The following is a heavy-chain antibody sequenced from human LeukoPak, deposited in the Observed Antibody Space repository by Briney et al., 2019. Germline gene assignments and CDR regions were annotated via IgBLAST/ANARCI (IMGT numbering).Heavy chain of an antibody. D-gene: IGHD1-26*01. CDR3: ARAHYPFGVVGATLGY. Sequence: ASVKVSCKASRYTFTSYDFNWVRQANGQGLEWMGWMNPNSGNTGYAQKFQGRVTMTRNTSISTAYMELSSLRSEDTAVYYCARAHYPFGVVGATLGYWGQGTRVTVSS. V-gene: IGHV1-8*01. J-gene: IGHJ4*02. CDR2: MNPNSGNT. CDR1: RYTFTSYD.